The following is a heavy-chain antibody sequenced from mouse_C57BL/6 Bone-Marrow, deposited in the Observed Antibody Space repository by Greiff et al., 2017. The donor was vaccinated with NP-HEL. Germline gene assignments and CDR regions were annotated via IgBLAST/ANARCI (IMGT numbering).Heavy chain of an antibody. Sequence: EVQLQESGPGLVKPSQSLSLTCSVTGYSITSGYYWNWIRQFPGNKLEWMGYISYDGSNNYNPSLKNRISITRDTSKNQFFLKLNSVTTEDTATYYCARVTYCGVVDYWGQGTSVTVSS. D-gene: IGHD2-10*01. V-gene: IGHV3-6*01. CDR3: ARVTYCGVVDY. CDR2: ISYDGSN. CDR1: GYSITSGYY. J-gene: IGHJ4*01.